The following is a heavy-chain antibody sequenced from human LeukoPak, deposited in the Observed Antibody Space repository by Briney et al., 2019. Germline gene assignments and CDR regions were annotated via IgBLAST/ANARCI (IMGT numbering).Heavy chain of an antibody. CDR1: GFTFSSYS. CDR2: ISRSSSTL. J-gene: IGHJ4*02. V-gene: IGHV3-48*01. Sequence: PGGSLRLSCAASGFTFSSYSMNWVRQAPGKGLEWVSYISRSSSTLYYADSVKGRFTISRDNAKNSLFLQMNSLRAEDTAVYYCAREAVGYCSSTSCFNWAYWGQGTLVTVSS. D-gene: IGHD2-2*01. CDR3: AREAVGYCSSTSCFNWAY.